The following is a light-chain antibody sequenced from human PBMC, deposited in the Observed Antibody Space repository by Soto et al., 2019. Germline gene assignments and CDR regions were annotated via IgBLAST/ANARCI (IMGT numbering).Light chain of an antibody. V-gene: IGKV1-5*03. Sequence: DIQMTQSPSTLSASVGDRVTITCRASQSITSWLAWYQQKPGKAPKLLIYKASSLESGVPSRFSGSGSGTEVTLTISSLQPDDFAAYYCQQYNSYSQTFGQGPIVEIK. CDR2: KAS. CDR3: QQYNSYSQT. CDR1: QSITSW. J-gene: IGKJ1*01.